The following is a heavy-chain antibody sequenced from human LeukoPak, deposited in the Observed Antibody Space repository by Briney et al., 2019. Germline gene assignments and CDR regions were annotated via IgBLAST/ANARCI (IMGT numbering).Heavy chain of an antibody. J-gene: IGHJ4*02. V-gene: IGHV3-33*06. CDR1: GFTFSSYG. CDR2: IWYDGSNK. Sequence: GGSLRLSCAASGFTFSSYGMHWVRQAPGKGLEWVAVIWYDGSNKYYADSVKGRFTISRDNSKNTLYLQMNSLRAEDTAVYYCAKDYSALSIAYYFDYWGQGTLVTVSS. D-gene: IGHD6-6*01. CDR3: AKDYSALSIAYYFDY.